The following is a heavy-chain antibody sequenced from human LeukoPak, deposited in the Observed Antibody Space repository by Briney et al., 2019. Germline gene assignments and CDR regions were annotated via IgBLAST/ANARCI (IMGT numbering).Heavy chain of an antibody. V-gene: IGHV4-34*01. Sequence: SETLSLTCAVYGGSFSGYYWSWIRQPPGKGLEWIGEINHSGSTNCNPSLKSRVTISVDTSKNQFSLKLSSVTAADTAVYYCARLTYSSGSSYYFDYWGQGTLVTVSS. CDR3: ARLTYSSGSSYYFDY. J-gene: IGHJ4*02. D-gene: IGHD6-19*01. CDR1: GGSFSGYY. CDR2: INHSGST.